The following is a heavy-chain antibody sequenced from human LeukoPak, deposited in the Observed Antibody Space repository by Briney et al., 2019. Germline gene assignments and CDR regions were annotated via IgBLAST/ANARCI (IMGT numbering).Heavy chain of an antibody. Sequence: PSETLSLTCTVSGGSISSYYWSWIRQPPGKGLEWIGYIYYSGSTNYNPSLKSRVTISVDTSKNQFSLKPSSVTAADTAVHYCARGMGFVVVPAAINYYMDVWGKGTTVTVS. CDR2: IYYSGST. D-gene: IGHD2-2*02. V-gene: IGHV4-59*01. CDR3: ARGMGFVVVPAAINYYMDV. CDR1: GGSISSYY. J-gene: IGHJ6*03.